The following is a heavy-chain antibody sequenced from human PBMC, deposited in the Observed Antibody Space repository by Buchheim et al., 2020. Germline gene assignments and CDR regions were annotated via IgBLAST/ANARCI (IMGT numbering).Heavy chain of an antibody. Sequence: EVQVVESGGALVQPGGSLRLACVASEFSFSAYWMTWVRQAPGKGLEWVANINNGGGGHYYVDSVKGRFTISRDNPKNSLYLQMNSLKAEDTAVYYCARYSNSHLGMDVWGQGTT. CDR3: ARYSNSHLGMDV. V-gene: IGHV3-7*01. CDR2: INNGGGGH. CDR1: EFSFSAYW. J-gene: IGHJ6*02. D-gene: IGHD4-11*01.